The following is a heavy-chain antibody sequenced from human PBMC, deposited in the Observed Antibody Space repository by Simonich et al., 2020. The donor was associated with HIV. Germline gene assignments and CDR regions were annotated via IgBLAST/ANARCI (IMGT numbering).Heavy chain of an antibody. CDR1: GFTFSTYG. J-gene: IGHJ3*01. CDR3: ARSESRGFDV. Sequence: EVQLVESGGGLVQPGGSLRLSCAASGFTFSTYGMNWVRQAPGKGVEWVSYIRISGRVIYYADSVKGRFTISRDNAKNSLYLQMNSLRAEDTAVYYCARSESRGFDVWGQGTMVTVSS. CDR2: IRISGRVI. V-gene: IGHV3-48*01.